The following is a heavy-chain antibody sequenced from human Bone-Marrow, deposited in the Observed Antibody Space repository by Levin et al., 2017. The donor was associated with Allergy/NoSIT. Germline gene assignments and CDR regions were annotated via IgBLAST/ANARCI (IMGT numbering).Heavy chain of an antibody. D-gene: IGHD3-3*01. CDR1: GFTFSSYA. V-gene: IGHV3-23*01. J-gene: IGHJ6*03. Sequence: GGSLRLSCAASGFTFSSYAMSWVRQAPGKGLEWVSVISGSGGSTYYADSVKGRFTISRDNSKNTLYLQMNSLRAEDTAVYYCAKGDEFWNGYSYNYYYYMDVWGKGTTVTVSS. CDR2: ISGSGGST. CDR3: AKGDEFWNGYSYNYYYYMDV.